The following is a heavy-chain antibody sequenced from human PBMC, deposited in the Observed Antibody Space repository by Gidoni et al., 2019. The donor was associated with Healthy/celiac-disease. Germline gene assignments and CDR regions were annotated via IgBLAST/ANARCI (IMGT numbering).Heavy chain of an antibody. CDR2: ISAYNGTT. J-gene: IGHJ3*02. CDR3: ARDGARSSWNGALEGDAFDI. CDR1: GDTFTSSV. V-gene: IGHV1-18*01. Sequence: QVQLVQSGAAVKKPGAAVKVSCKASGDTFTSSVIRWVRQAPGQGLWWMGWISAYNGTTNYAQKLQGRVTMTTDTSTSTAYMELRSLRSDDTAVYYCARDGARSSWNGALEGDAFDIWGQGTMVTVSS. D-gene: IGHD6-13*01.